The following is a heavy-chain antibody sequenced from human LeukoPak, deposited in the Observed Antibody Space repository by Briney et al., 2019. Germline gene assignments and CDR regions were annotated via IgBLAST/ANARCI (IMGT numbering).Heavy chain of an antibody. CDR3: ARFIYDFWSGYPPYFDY. CDR1: GFTFSSYS. V-gene: IGHV3-21*01. D-gene: IGHD3-3*01. J-gene: IGHJ4*02. Sequence: GGSLRLSCAASGFTFSSYSMNWVRQAPGKGLEWVSSISSSSSYIYYADSVKGRFTISGDNAKNSLYLQMNSLRAEDTAVYYCARFIYDFWSGYPPYFDYWGQATLVTVSS. CDR2: ISSSSSYI.